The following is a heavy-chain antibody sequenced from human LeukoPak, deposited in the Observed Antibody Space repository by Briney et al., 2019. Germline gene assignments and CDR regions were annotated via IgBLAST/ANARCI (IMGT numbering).Heavy chain of an antibody. V-gene: IGHV4-39*07. Sequence: SETLSLTCTVSGGSISSSSYYWGWIRQPPGKGLEWIGSIYYSGSTNYNPSLKSRVTISVDTSKNQFSLKLSSVTAADTAVYYCARDSGMVRGVPYYFDYWGQGTLVTVSS. CDR1: GGSISSSSYY. CDR2: IYYSGST. D-gene: IGHD3-10*01. J-gene: IGHJ4*02. CDR3: ARDSGMVRGVPYYFDY.